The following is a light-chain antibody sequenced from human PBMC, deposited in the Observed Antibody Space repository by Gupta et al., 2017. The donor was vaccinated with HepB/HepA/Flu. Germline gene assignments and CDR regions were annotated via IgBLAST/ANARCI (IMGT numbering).Light chain of an antibody. CDR1: QSVNSDY. CDR2: GAS. V-gene: IGKV3-20*01. CDR3: QQYHLSSGYS. Sequence: SCRASQSVNSDYLVWYQQKPGQDPRLLIHGASTRATGIPERISGGGSGTDFALTISRLQPEDFAMYYCQQYHLSSGYSFGQGTRLEIK. J-gene: IGKJ2*03.